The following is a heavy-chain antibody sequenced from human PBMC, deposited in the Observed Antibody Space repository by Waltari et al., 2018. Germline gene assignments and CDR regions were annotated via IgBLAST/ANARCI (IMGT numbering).Heavy chain of an antibody. J-gene: IGHJ4*02. V-gene: IGHV4-59*01. CDR2: IYYSGST. CDR1: GGSISSYY. CDR3: ARVGTGSLWFGELFPDY. D-gene: IGHD3-10*01. Sequence: QVQLQESGPGLVTPSETLSLTCTVSGGSISSYYWRWIRQPPGKGLEWIGYIYYSGSTNYNPSLKSRVTISVDTSKNQFSLKLSSVTAADTAMYYCARVGTGSLWFGELFPDYWGQGTLVTVSS.